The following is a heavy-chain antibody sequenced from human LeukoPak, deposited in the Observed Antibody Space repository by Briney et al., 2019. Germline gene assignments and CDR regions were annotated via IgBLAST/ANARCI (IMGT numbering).Heavy chain of an antibody. CDR2: IYYSGST. D-gene: IGHD3-10*01. V-gene: IGHV4-39*01. CDR1: GGSISSSSYY. CDR3: ARVGVTTSNPVFDI. J-gene: IGHJ3*02. Sequence: SETLSLTCTVSGGSISSSSYYWGWIRQPPGKGLEWIGSIYYSGSTYYNPSLKSRVTISVDTSKNQFSLELSSVTAADTAVYYCARVGVTTSNPVFDIWGQGTMVTVSS.